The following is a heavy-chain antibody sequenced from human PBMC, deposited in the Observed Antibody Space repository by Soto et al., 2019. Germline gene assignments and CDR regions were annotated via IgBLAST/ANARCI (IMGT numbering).Heavy chain of an antibody. D-gene: IGHD6-13*01. J-gene: IGHJ6*02. CDR1: GGSISSYY. V-gene: IGHV4-4*07. CDR2: IYTSGGT. Sequence: SETLSLTCTASGGSISSYYWSWIRQPAGKGLEWIGRIYTSGGTNFNPSLNSRVTMSRDTSKKQFSLKLTSVTAADTAVYYCARGAGACVDYGMDVWGRGTTVDVS. CDR3: ARGAGACVDYGMDV.